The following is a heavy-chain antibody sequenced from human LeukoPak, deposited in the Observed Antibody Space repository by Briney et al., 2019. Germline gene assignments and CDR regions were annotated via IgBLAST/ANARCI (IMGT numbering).Heavy chain of an antibody. CDR1: GFTFSSYA. CDR2: ISNDGGGT. D-gene: IGHD3-22*01. Sequence: GGSLRLSCAASGFTFSSYAMSWVRQAPGKGLEWVSAISNDGGGTTYADFVKGRFSVSRDNSKNTLFLQMNRLRAEDTALYYCAKGSSGHFFDLWGQGTLVTVSS. V-gene: IGHV3-23*01. J-gene: IGHJ4*02. CDR3: AKGSSGHFFDL.